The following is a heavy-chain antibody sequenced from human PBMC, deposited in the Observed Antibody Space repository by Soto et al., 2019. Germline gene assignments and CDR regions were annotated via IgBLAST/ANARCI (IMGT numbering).Heavy chain of an antibody. CDR1: GFNFHLYW. CDR2: RKTDASAE. J-gene: IGHJ4*01. D-gene: IGHD3-10*01. CDR3: VRDTGYGSRHSVIHYLIY. Sequence: GGSLTLSCAASGFNFHLYWISWVRQAPGNGLEWLATRKTDASAEKYVDTVKGRFTVSRNNAKISVYLQLDSLRREDWAVYYCVRDTGYGSRHSVIHYLIYWGHGTLVTVSS. V-gene: IGHV3-7*04.